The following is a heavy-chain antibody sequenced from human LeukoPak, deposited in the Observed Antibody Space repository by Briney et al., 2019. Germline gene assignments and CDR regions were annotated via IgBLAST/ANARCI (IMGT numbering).Heavy chain of an antibody. J-gene: IGHJ4*02. CDR2: IYYSGST. D-gene: IGHD5-12*01. CDR3: ASRGYSGYTY. V-gene: IGHV4-59*08. Sequence: SETLSLTCTVSGGSISSYYWSWIRQPPGKGLEWIGYIYYSGSTNCNPSLKSRVTISVDTSKNQFSLKLSSVTAADTAVYYCASRGYSGYTYWGQGTLVTVSS. CDR1: GGSISSYY.